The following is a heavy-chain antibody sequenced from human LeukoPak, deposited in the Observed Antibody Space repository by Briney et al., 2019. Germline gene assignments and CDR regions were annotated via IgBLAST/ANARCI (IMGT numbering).Heavy chain of an antibody. CDR1: GGSISSFY. V-gene: IGHV4-59*01. Sequence: SETLSLTCAVSGGSISSFYWSWVRQPQGKGLEWIGNIHYSGSANYNPSLRSRVTISVDTSKTQFSLRLTSVTAADTAVYYCARDTWKAYFDSGTYQTTYYGMDFWGQGTTVPVSS. J-gene: IGHJ6*02. CDR2: IHYSGSA. CDR3: ARDTWKAYFDSGTYQTTYYGMDF. D-gene: IGHD3-10*01.